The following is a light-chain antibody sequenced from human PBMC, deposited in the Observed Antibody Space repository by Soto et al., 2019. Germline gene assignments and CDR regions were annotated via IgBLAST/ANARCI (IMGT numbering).Light chain of an antibody. V-gene: IGKV3-20*01. CDR3: QQYGSPPLFT. J-gene: IGKJ3*01. CDR2: GAS. Sequence: EIVLTQSPGTLSLSPGERATLSCRASQSVSSSYLAWYQQKPGQAPRLLIYGASSRATGIPDRFSGSGSGKDFTLTISRLEPEDFAVYYCQQYGSPPLFTFGPGTKVDIK. CDR1: QSVSSSY.